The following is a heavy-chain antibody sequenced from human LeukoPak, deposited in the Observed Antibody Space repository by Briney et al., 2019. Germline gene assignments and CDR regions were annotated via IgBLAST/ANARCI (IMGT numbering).Heavy chain of an antibody. CDR1: GFNFDDYG. CDR3: AKDSSGYYDGAFDI. J-gene: IGHJ3*02. Sequence: PGGSLRLSCAASGFNFDDYGMSWVRQAPGKGLEWVSGINWNGGRTGYADSVKGRFTISRGNAKNSLFLQMNSLRAEDTALYYCAKDSSGYYDGAFDIWGQGTMVTVSS. D-gene: IGHD3-22*01. V-gene: IGHV3-20*04. CDR2: INWNGGRT.